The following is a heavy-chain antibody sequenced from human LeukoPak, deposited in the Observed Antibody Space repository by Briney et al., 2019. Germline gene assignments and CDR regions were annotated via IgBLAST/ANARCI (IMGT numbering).Heavy chain of an antibody. CDR2: INPNSGGT. CDR3: ARGEPYSSSWSPRYYYYMDV. J-gene: IGHJ6*03. Sequence: ASVKVSCKASGYTFTGYYMHWVRQAPGQGLEWMGWINPNSGGTNYAQKFQGRVTMTRDTSISTAYMELSRLRSDDTAVHYCARGEPYSSSWSPRYYYYMDVWGKGTTVTVSS. D-gene: IGHD6-13*01. CDR1: GYTFTGYY. V-gene: IGHV1-2*02.